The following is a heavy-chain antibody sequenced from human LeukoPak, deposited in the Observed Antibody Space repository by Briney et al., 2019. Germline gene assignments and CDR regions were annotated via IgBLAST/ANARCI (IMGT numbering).Heavy chain of an antibody. CDR1: GFTFSSYS. D-gene: IGHD3-9*01. Sequence: QAGGSLRLSCAASGFTFSSYSMSWVRQAPGKGLEWLSYISSSSSTIYYADSVKGRFTISRDNAKNSLYLQMNSLRAEDTAMYYCARGYDISDYWGQGSVVTVSS. J-gene: IGHJ4*02. CDR2: ISSSSSTI. CDR3: ARGYDISDY. V-gene: IGHV3-48*04.